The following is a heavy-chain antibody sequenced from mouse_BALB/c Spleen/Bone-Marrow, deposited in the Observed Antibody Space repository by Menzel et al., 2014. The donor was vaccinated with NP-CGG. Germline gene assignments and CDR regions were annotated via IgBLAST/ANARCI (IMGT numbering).Heavy chain of an antibody. J-gene: IGHJ1*01. CDR1: GYSFTNYY. D-gene: IGHD1-1*01. V-gene: IGHV1S81*02. CDR3: TRSNYGYWYFDV. Sequence: VKLQESGAELVKPGASVKSSCKASGYSFTNYYMYWVKRRPGQGLEWIGEINPSNGGTNFNEKFKNKATLTVDKSSSTAYMQLSSLTSEDSAVYYCTRSNYGYWYFDVWGAGTTVTVSS. CDR2: INPSNGGT.